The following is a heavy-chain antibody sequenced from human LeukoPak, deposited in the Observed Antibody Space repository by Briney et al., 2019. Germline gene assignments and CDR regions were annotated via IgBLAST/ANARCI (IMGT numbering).Heavy chain of an antibody. V-gene: IGHV4-61*05. D-gene: IGHD3-3*01. CDR3: ASEGRYYDFWSGYYTRSHWFDP. J-gene: IGHJ5*02. CDR1: GGSIRSTSYY. CDR2: IYYSGST. Sequence: TSETLSLTCTVSGGSIRSTSYYWGWIRQPPGKGLEWIGYIYYSGSTNYNPPLKSRVTISVDTSKNQFSLKLSSVTAADTAVYYCASEGRYYDFWSGYYTRSHWFDPWGQGTLVTVSS.